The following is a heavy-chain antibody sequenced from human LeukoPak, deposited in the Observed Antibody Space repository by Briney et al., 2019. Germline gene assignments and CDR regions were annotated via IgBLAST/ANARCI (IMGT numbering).Heavy chain of an antibody. CDR2: IRYDGSNK. V-gene: IGHV3-30*02. CDR1: GFTFSSYG. CDR3: ATLPISSSWYPSFDY. J-gene: IGHJ4*02. D-gene: IGHD6-13*01. Sequence: GGSLRLSCAASGFTFSSYGMHWVRQAPGKGLEWVAFIRYDGSNKYYADSVKGRFTISRDNSKNTLYLQMNSLRAEDTAVYYRATLPISSSWYPSFDYWGQGTLVTVSS.